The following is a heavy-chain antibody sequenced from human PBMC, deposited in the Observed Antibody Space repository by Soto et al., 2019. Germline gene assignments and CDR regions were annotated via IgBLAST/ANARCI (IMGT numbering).Heavy chain of an antibody. D-gene: IGHD3-9*01. CDR3: ARDVDPTSHFDRLDP. Sequence: QVQLVESGGGVIQPGRSLRLSCEVSGFSLSGYGIHWVRQAPGKGLEWVAVIWYDGIRKNYADSVRGRFTVSRDSSKELVYLQMGSLKVEDTALYYCARDVDPTSHFDRLDPWGQGVMVSVSS. CDR2: IWYDGIRK. J-gene: IGHJ5*02. CDR1: GFSLSGYG. V-gene: IGHV3-33*01.